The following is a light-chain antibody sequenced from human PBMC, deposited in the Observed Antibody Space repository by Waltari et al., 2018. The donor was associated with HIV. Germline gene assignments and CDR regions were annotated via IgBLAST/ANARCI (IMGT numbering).Light chain of an antibody. Sequence: SYELTQPPSVSVSPGQTARITCSGDALPKQYAYWYQQKPGQAPVLVIYRDVKRPSGIPERFSGSSSGTTVTLTISGVQAEDEADYYCQSADSSGPWVFGGGTKLTVV. CDR1: ALPKQY. CDR3: QSADSSGPWV. J-gene: IGLJ3*02. CDR2: RDV. V-gene: IGLV3-25*03.